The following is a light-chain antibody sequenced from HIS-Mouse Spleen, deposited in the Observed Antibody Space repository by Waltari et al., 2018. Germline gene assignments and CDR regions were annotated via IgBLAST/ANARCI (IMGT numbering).Light chain of an antibody. CDR2: EVS. CDR1: SSDVGGYNY. CDR3: SSYTSSSPYVV. Sequence: QSALTQPASVSGSPGQSITISCTGTSSDVGGYNYVSWYQQHPGKAPKLMIYEVSNRPSGVSNRFPGSKSGNTASLTISGLQAEDEADYYCSSYTSSSPYVVFGGGTKLTVL. V-gene: IGLV2-14*01. J-gene: IGLJ2*01.